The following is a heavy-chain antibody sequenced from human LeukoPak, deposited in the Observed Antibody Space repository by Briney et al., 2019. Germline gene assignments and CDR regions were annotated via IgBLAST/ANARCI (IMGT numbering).Heavy chain of an antibody. J-gene: IGHJ6*04. CDR1: EFEPTYFW. V-gene: IGHV3-7*01. CDR3: ATFVGTVSGTYTVPGGLLV. Sequence: GGSLRLSCVALEFEPTYFWMTWVRRAPGKGLEWVANINRDGSERFYLDSVRGRFTISRDNAKNSLHLQMNSLRAEDTAVYYCATFVGTVSGTYTVPGGLLVWGKGTTVSVSS. D-gene: IGHD6-19*01. CDR2: INRDGSER.